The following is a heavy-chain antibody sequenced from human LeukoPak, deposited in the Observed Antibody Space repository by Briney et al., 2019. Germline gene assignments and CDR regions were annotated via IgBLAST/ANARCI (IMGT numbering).Heavy chain of an antibody. D-gene: IGHD3-22*01. V-gene: IGHV4-31*03. CDR3: ATGRAAGKYYYDSSGYYSFDY. J-gene: IGHJ4*02. CDR1: GGSISSGGYY. Sequence: SETLSLTCTVSGGSISSGGYYWSWIRQHPGKGLEWIGYIYYSGSTYYNPSLKSRVTISVDTSKNQFSLKLSSVTAADTAVYYCATGRAAGKYYYDSSGYYSFDYWGQGTLVTVSS. CDR2: IYYSGST.